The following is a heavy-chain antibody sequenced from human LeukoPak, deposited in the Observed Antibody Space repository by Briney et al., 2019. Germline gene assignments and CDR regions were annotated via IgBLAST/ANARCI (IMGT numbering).Heavy chain of an antibody. CDR3: ASPGGYCSSTSCKNVDY. CDR2: LIPIFGTA. Sequence: SVKVSCKASGGTFSSYASSWVRQAPGQGLEWMGGLIPIFGTANYAQKFQGRVTITADESTSTAYMELSSLKSEDTAVYYCASPGGYCSSTSCKNVDYWGQGTLVTVSS. D-gene: IGHD2-2*01. J-gene: IGHJ4*02. V-gene: IGHV1-69*01. CDR1: GGTFSSYA.